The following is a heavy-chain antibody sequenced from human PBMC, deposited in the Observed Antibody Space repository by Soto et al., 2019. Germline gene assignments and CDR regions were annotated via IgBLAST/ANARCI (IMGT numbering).Heavy chain of an antibody. CDR3: ARDSSSYALDY. CDR2: INPNSGGT. V-gene: IGHV1-2*02. J-gene: IGHJ4*02. D-gene: IGHD6-6*01. Sequence: VASVKVSCKASGYTFTGYYMHWVRQAPGQGLEWMGWINPNSGGTNYAQKFQGRVTMTRDASISTAYMELSRLRSDDTAVYYCARDSSSYALDYWGQGTLVTVSS. CDR1: GYTFTGYY.